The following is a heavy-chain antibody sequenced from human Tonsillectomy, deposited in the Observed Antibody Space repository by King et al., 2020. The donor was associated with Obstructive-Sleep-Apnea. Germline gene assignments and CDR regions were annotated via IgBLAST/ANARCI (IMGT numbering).Heavy chain of an antibody. D-gene: IGHD1-26*01. CDR1: GVSISGSY. CDR3: ARHRGIVGSLYDY. V-gene: IGHV4-59*08. J-gene: IGHJ4*02. Sequence: VQLQESGPGLVKPSETLSLTCAVSGVSISGSYWSWVRQPPGKGLEWIAYMYYSGDTKYNPSLKSRVSISVETSKRTFSLKLSSVTAADTAVYYCARHRGIVGSLYDYWGPGTMVTVSS. CDR2: MYYSGDT.